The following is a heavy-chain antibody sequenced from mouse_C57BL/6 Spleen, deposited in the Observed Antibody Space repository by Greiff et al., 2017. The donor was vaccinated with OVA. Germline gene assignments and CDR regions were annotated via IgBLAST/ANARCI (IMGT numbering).Heavy chain of an antibody. CDR1: GYTFTDYE. J-gene: IGHJ3*01. D-gene: IGHD4-1*01. V-gene: IGHV1-15*01. CDR2: IDPETGGT. CDR3: ARRQTGAWFAY. Sequence: VKLMESGAVLVRPGASVTLSCKASGYTFTDYEMHWVKQTPVHGLEWIGAIDPETGGTAYNQKFKGKAILTADKSSSTAYMELRSLTSEDSAVYYCARRQTGAWFAYWGQGTLVTVSA.